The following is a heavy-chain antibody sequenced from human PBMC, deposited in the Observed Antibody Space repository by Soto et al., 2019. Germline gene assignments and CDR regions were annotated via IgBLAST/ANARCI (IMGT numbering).Heavy chain of an antibody. V-gene: IGHV3-30-3*01. CDR1: GFTFSSYA. J-gene: IGHJ6*02. CDR2: ISYDGSNK. CDR3: ARDQISGDWNYYYGMDV. Sequence: GGSLRLSCAASGFTFSSYAMHWVRQAPGKGLEWVAVISYDGSNKYYADSVKGRFTISRDNSKNTLYLQMNSLRAEDTAVYYCARDQISGDWNYYYGMDVWGQGTTVTVSS. D-gene: IGHD1-1*01.